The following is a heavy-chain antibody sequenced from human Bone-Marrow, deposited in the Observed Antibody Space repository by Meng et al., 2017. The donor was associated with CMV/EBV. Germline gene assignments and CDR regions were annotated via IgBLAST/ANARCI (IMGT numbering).Heavy chain of an antibody. J-gene: IGHJ4*02. CDR3: ARAMVRGVQRYFDY. CDR1: GGSISSYY. Sequence: VQLRESGPGLVKPSEPLSLTCTVSGGSISSYYWSWIRQPAGKGLEWIGRIYTSGSTNYNPSLKSRVTMSVDTSKNQFSLKLSSVTAADTAVYYCARAMVRGVQRYFDYWGQGTLVTVSS. V-gene: IGHV4-4*07. D-gene: IGHD3-10*01. CDR2: IYTSGST.